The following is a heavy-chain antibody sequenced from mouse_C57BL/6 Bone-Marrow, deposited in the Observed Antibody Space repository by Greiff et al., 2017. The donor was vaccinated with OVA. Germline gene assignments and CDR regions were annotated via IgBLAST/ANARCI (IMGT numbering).Heavy chain of an antibody. Sequence: QVQLQQPGAELVMPGASVKLSCKASGYTFTSYWMHWVKQRPGQGLEWIGEIDPSDSYTNYNQKFKGKSTLTVDKSSSTAYMQLSSLTSEDSAVYYCAREGIYYCGSSPWDYWGQGTSVTVSS. D-gene: IGHD1-1*01. CDR2: IDPSDSYT. CDR3: AREGIYYCGSSPWDY. J-gene: IGHJ4*01. V-gene: IGHV1-69*01. CDR1: GYTFTSYW.